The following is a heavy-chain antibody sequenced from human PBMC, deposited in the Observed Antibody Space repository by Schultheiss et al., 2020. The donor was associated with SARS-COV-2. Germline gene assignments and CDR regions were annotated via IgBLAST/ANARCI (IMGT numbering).Heavy chain of an antibody. Sequence: GGSLRLSCAASGFTFSSYWMHWVRQAPGKGLVWVSRINSDGSSTSYADSVKGRFTISRDNAKNTLYLQMNSLRAEDTAVYYCAKDASTVLNWYFDLWGRGTLVTVSS. CDR2: INSDGSST. D-gene: IGHD4-17*01. J-gene: IGHJ2*01. CDR3: AKDASTVLNWYFDL. V-gene: IGHV3-74*01. CDR1: GFTFSSYW.